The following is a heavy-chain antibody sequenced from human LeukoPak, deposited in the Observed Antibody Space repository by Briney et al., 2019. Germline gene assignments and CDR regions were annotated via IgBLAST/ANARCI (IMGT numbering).Heavy chain of an antibody. V-gene: IGHV3-7*01. CDR2: LNEDGSEK. CDR1: GFNFRTKW. D-gene: IGHD6-19*01. Sequence: GGSLTLSCAASGFNFRTKWMSWVRQPPGKGLEWVANLNEDGSEKYYVDSLKGRFTITRDNAENSLYLHMNSLRAEDTAVYYCARGGAGYYFDSWGQGTLLTVSS. CDR3: ARGGAGYYFDS. J-gene: IGHJ4*02.